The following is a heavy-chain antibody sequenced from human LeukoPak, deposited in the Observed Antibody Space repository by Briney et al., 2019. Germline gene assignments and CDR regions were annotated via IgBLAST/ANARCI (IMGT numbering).Heavy chain of an antibody. CDR2: INTNTGNP. J-gene: IGHJ4*02. D-gene: IGHD6-13*01. CDR1: GYTFTSYY. V-gene: IGHV7-4-1*02. Sequence: PWASVKVSCKASGYTFTSYYMHWVRQAPGQGLEWMGWINTNTGNPTYAQGFTGRFVFSLDTSVSTAYLQISSLKAEDTAVYYCARGGQQLDPYFDYWGQGTLVTVSS. CDR3: ARGGQQLDPYFDY.